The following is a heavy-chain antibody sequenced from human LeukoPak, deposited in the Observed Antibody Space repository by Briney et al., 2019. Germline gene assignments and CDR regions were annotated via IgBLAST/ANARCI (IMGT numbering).Heavy chain of an antibody. D-gene: IGHD1-26*01. CDR3: AGSGSYIRKYYFDY. V-gene: IGHV1-69*05. CDR1: GGTFSSYA. CDR2: IIPIFGTA. Sequence: SVKVSCKASGGTFSSYAISWVRQAPGQGLEWMGRIIPIFGTANYAQKFQGRVTITTDESTGTAYMELSSLRSEDTAVYYCAGSGSYIRKYYFDYWGQGTLVTVSS. J-gene: IGHJ4*02.